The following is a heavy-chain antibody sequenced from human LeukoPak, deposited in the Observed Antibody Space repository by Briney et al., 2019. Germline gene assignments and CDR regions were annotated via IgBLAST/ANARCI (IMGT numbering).Heavy chain of an antibody. CDR3: VRHPHSGSYYGVSWYFDL. CDR1: GGSTSRSGYC. Sequence: SETLSLTCTVSGGSTSRSGYCWGWIRQSPGKGLEWIGSFYYGGTTYYNPSLRSRVTISIDTSKNQFSLKLSSVTAADTTVYYCVRHPHSGSYYGVSWYFDLWGRGTLVTVSS. CDR2: FYYGGTT. D-gene: IGHD1-26*01. V-gene: IGHV4-39*01. J-gene: IGHJ2*01.